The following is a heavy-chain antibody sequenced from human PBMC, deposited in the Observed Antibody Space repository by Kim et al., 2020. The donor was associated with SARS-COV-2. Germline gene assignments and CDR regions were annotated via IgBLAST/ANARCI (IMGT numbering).Heavy chain of an antibody. J-gene: IGHJ3*02. CDR3: ARDRKRSLWFGEGAFDI. D-gene: IGHD3-10*01. Sequence: SETLSLTCAVSGGSISSSNWWSWVRQPPGKGLEWIGEIYHSGSTNYNPSLKSRVTISVDKSKNQFSLKLSSVTAADTAVYYCARDRKRSLWFGEGAFDIWGQGTMVTVSS. CDR1: GGSISSSNW. V-gene: IGHV4-4*02. CDR2: IYHSGST.